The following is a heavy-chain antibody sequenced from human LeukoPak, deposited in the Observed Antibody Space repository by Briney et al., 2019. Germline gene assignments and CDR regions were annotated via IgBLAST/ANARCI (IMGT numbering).Heavy chain of an antibody. CDR2: FDPEDGES. J-gene: IGHJ6*03. CDR1: VYTLRELS. CDR3: ATGHCNTSSCYYYYMDV. Sequence: ASVKVSCKVSVYTLRELSTHWVRQAPAKGIQWMGVFDPEDGESLIAQKFQGRLTMTEDTSTDTAYMELSSLTSEDTAMYYCATGHCNTSSCYYYYMDVWGKGTTVTVSS. V-gene: IGHV1-24*01. D-gene: IGHD2/OR15-2a*01.